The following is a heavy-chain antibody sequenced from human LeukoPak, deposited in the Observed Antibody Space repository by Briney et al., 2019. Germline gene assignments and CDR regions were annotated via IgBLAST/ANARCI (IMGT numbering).Heavy chain of an antibody. CDR1: GFTFSSYW. Sequence: GGSLRLSCAASGFTFSSYWMHWVRQAPGKGLVWVSRINSDGSSTSYADSVKGRFTISRDNAKNTLYLQMNSLRAEDTAVYYCARGSHQLPQPFDYWGQGTLVTVPS. J-gene: IGHJ4*02. D-gene: IGHD2-2*01. CDR3: ARGSHQLPQPFDY. V-gene: IGHV3-74*01. CDR2: INSDGSST.